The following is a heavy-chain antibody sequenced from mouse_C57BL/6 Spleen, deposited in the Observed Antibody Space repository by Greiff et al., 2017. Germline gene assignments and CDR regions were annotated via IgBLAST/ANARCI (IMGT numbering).Heavy chain of an antibody. V-gene: IGHV1-82*01. D-gene: IGHD1-1*01. CDR2: IYPGDRDT. CDR1: GYAFSSSW. Sequence: QVQLQQSGPELVKPGASVKISCTASGYAFSSSWMNWVKQRPGKGLEWIGRIYPGDRDTNYNGKFKGKATLTADKSSSTAYLQLSSQTSEDSAVYFGASPTTVGEEWCAYWGQGTLVTVSA. CDR3: ASPTTVGEEWCAY. J-gene: IGHJ3*01.